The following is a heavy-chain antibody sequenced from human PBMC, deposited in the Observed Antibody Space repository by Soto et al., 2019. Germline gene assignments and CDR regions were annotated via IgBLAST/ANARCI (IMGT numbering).Heavy chain of an antibody. J-gene: IGHJ5*02. D-gene: IGHD6-19*01. CDR1: GLTFDHYA. CDR2: ISWNSGSI. V-gene: IGHV3-9*01. CDR3: AKDEGYRSVPSCFDP. Sequence: GRSLRLSCAASGLTFDHYAMHCVLQAPWKRLEWVSGISWNSGSIGYADSVKGRFTISRDNAKNSLYLQMNSLRAEDTALYYCAKDEGYRSVPSCFDPWGQGTLVTVSS.